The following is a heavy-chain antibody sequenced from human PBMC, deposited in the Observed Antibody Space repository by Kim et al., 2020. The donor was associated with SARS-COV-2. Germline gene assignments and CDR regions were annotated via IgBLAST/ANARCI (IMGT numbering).Heavy chain of an antibody. CDR2: ICYDGSNK. D-gene: IGHD6-13*01. Sequence: GGSLRLSCAASGFTFISYGMHWVRQAPGKGLEWVAVICYDGSNKYYADSVKGRFTISRDNSKNTLYLQMNSLRAEDTAVYYCARVLGSSSWYVLYYYYYGMDVWGQGTTVTVSS. V-gene: IGHV3-33*08. CDR3: ARVLGSSSWYVLYYYYYGMDV. CDR1: GFTFISYG. J-gene: IGHJ6*02.